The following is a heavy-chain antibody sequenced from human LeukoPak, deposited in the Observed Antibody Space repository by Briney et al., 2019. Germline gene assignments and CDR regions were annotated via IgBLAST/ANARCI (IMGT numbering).Heavy chain of an antibody. D-gene: IGHD1-26*01. Sequence: SETLSLTCTVSGVSVTNYYWAWIRQPAGKGLEWIGRMYISGSTNYNPSLKSRVTISIDKTKNQFSLRLNSVTAADTAVYFCARDYLVGAPLDSWGQGTLVTVSP. V-gene: IGHV4-4*07. J-gene: IGHJ4*02. CDR1: GVSVTNYY. CDR2: MYISGST. CDR3: ARDYLVGAPLDS.